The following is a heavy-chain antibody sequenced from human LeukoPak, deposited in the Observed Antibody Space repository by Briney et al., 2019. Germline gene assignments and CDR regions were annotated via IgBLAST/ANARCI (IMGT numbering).Heavy chain of an antibody. V-gene: IGHV3-74*01. CDR2: ISPTGSTT. CDR3: ARGGYFDDSASPVDY. Sequence: GGSLRLSCIASGFSFSGHWMHWARQLPGKGLVWVSRISPTGSTTSYADSVKGRFTVSGDNAKNTLYLQMNSLRAEDTAVYYCARGGYFDDSASPVDYWGQGTLVTVSS. J-gene: IGHJ4*02. CDR1: GFSFSGHW. D-gene: IGHD3-22*01.